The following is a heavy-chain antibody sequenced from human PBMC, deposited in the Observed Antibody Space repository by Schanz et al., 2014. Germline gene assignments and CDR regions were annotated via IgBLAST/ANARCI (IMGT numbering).Heavy chain of an antibody. D-gene: IGHD3-22*01. CDR1: GYTFTRYG. CDR3: ARGSYDTNGYTWFDP. J-gene: IGHJ5*02. V-gene: IGHV1-18*04. Sequence: QVQLVQSGTEVKKPGASVKVSCKASGYTFTRYGISWVRQAPGQGLEWMAWISGYNGNVNLAHNFQGRVNMTTDTSTSPAYMELTSLRSHDTAVYFCARGSYDTNGYTWFDPWGQGTLVTVSS. CDR2: ISGYNGNV.